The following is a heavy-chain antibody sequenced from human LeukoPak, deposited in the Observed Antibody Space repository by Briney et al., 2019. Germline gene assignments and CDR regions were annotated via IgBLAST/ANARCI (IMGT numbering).Heavy chain of an antibody. CDR2: IYYSGST. J-gene: IGHJ5*02. D-gene: IGHD2-2*01. CDR1: GGSISSSSYY. CDR3: ARRRYCSSTSCPGAWFDP. V-gene: IGHV4-39*01. Sequence: ETLSLTCTVSGGSISSSSYYWGWIRQPPGTGLEWIGSIYYSGSTYYNPSLKSRVTISVDTSKNQFSLKLSSVTPADTAVYYCARRRYCSSTSCPGAWFDPWGQGSLVTVSS.